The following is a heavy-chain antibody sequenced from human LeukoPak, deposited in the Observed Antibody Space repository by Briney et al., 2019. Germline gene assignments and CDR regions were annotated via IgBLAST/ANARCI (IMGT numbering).Heavy chain of an antibody. CDR1: GYTFTDHY. V-gene: IGHV1-2*02. CDR2: INPNTGGT. Sequence: ASVKVSCKASGYTFTDHYIHWVRRAPGQGFEWMGWINPNTGGTDYAQRFQDRIAISTYTSISTVYMELSSLSSDDTALYYCARDLATIDGIAWYYFENWGQGTLVTVS. J-gene: IGHJ4*02. CDR3: ARDLATIDGIAWYYFEN. D-gene: IGHD5-12*01.